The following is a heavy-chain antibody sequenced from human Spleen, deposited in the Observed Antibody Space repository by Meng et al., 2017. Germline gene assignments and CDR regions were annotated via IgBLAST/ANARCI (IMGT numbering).Heavy chain of an antibody. CDR3: ARDSTMIVVVITTARTFQH. CDR2: INPSGGST. V-gene: IGHV1-46*01. Sequence: QGRLVRAGAEVKKPGASVKVSCKASGYTFTSYYMHWVRQAPGQGLEWMGIINPSGGSTSYAQKFQGRVTMTRDTSTSTVYMELSSLRSEDTAVYYCARDSTMIVVVITTARTFQHWGQGTLVTVSS. J-gene: IGHJ1*01. D-gene: IGHD3-22*01. CDR1: GYTFTSYY.